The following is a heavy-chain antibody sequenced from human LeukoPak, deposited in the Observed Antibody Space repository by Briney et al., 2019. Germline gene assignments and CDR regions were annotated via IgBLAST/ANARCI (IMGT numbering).Heavy chain of an antibody. Sequence: PSETLSLTCTVSGGSISSYYWSWIRQPPGKGLEWIGYIYYSGSTNYNPSLKSRVTISVDTSKNQFSLKLSSVTAADTAVYYCARYSSGWTNWFDPWGQGTLVTVSS. V-gene: IGHV4-59*01. J-gene: IGHJ5*02. CDR2: IYYSGST. CDR1: GGSISSYY. D-gene: IGHD6-19*01. CDR3: ARYSSGWTNWFDP.